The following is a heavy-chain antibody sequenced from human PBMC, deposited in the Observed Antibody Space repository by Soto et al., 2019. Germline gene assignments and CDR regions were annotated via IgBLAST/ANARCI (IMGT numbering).Heavy chain of an antibody. CDR3: ARESRAAVAGNYHHYGLDF. CDR1: GGSIGSDDYY. CDR2: ISYSGST. J-gene: IGHJ6*02. Sequence: PSETLSLTCTVSGGSIGSDDYYWSGIRQPPGKGLEWIGYISYSGSTYYNPSLKSRVIISVDKSKNQFSLRLNSVTAADTAMYYCARESRAAVAGNYHHYGLDFWGQGTTVTVSS. D-gene: IGHD6-19*01. V-gene: IGHV4-30-4*01.